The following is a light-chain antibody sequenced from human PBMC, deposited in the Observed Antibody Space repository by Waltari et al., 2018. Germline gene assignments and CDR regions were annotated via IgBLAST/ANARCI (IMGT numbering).Light chain of an antibody. J-gene: IGLJ3*02. Sequence: QTVVTQEPSFSVSPGGTVTLTCGLSSGSVSTSYYPSWYQQTPGQAPRTPIYSTTTRSSGVPDRFSGSSLGNKAALTITGAQADDESDYYCVLYMGSGISVFGGGTKLTVL. V-gene: IGLV8-61*01. CDR3: VLYMGSGISV. CDR2: STT. CDR1: SGSVSTSYY.